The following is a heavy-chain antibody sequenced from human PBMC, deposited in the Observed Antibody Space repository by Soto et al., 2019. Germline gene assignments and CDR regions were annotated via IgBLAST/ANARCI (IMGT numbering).Heavy chain of an antibody. CDR1: GFSLSTSGVG. J-gene: IGHJ4*02. CDR2: IYWDDYK. D-gene: IGHD3-16*01. Sequence: QITLKESGPALVKPTQTLTLTCTFSGFSLSTSGVGVGWIRQPPGEALEWLALIYWDDYKHFSPSLESRLTITKATPKNQVGLTMTNMDPVDTATYYCVHKGGGDRILDYWGQGTLVTVSS. V-gene: IGHV2-5*02. CDR3: VHKGGGDRILDY.